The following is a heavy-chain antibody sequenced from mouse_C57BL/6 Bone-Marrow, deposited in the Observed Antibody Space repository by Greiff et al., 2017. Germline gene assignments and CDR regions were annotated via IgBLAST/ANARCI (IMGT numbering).Heavy chain of an antibody. D-gene: IGHD1-1*01. CDR2: IYPGDGDT. J-gene: IGHJ3*01. Sequence: QVQLQQSGPELVKPGASVKISCKASGYAFSSSWMNWVKQRPGKGLEWIGRIYPGDGDTKSNGKFKGKDTLTADKSSSTAYMQLISLTSEYSAVYFCAREVGNYYGSSFPAWFAYWGQGTLVTVSA. CDR1: GYAFSSSW. V-gene: IGHV1-82*01. CDR3: AREVGNYYGSSFPAWFAY.